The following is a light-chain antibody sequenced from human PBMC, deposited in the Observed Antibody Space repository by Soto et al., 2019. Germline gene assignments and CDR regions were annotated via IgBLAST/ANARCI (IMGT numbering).Light chain of an antibody. CDR1: TSSIGSNT. J-gene: IGLJ1*01. CDR3: AAWDDSLNGHV. Sequence: QSVLTQPPSASGTPGPRVTISCSGTTSSIGSNTVNWYQQFPGTAPKLLIYSNNQRPSGVPDRFSGSLSGTSASLAISGLQSEDEGGFYCAAWDDSLNGHVFGTGTKLTVL. V-gene: IGLV1-44*01. CDR2: SNN.